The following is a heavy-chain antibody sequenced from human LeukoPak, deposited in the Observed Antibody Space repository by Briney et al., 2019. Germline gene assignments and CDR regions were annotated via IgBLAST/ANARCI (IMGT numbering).Heavy chain of an antibody. Sequence: GGSLRLSCAASGFTFSSHWMHWVRQAPGKGLVWVSRINSDGSSTSYADSVKGRFTISRDNAKNTLYLQMNSLRAEDTAVYYCARDHRGSGSRYYYYYMDVWGKGTTVTISS. D-gene: IGHD3-10*01. CDR2: INSDGSST. CDR1: GFTFSSHW. J-gene: IGHJ6*03. CDR3: ARDHRGSGSRYYYYYMDV. V-gene: IGHV3-74*01.